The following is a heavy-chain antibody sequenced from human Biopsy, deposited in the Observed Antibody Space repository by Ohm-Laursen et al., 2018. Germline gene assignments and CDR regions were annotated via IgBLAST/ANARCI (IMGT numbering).Heavy chain of an antibody. J-gene: IGHJ3*02. D-gene: IGHD1-26*01. CDR3: ARGTGRYYVYGAFDI. CDR2: VYSSGST. CDR1: SGSISGYY. Sequence: GTLSLTCTVSSGSISGYYWTWIRQAPGKGLEFIGYVYSSGSTNYNPSLKSRATISLDTSRNQFSLNLRSVTAADTAVYYCARGTGRYYVYGAFDIWGQGTVVTVSS. V-gene: IGHV4-59*12.